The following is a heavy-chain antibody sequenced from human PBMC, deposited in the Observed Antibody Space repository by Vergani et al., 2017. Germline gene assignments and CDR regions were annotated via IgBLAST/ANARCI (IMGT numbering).Heavy chain of an antibody. CDR3: ARDVDLSSGWSISFYYHYGMDV. J-gene: IGHJ6*02. V-gene: IGHV7-4-1*02. CDR2: INTNSGNP. CDR1: GYNLTSYA. Sequence: QVQLVQSGSEFKKPGASVKVFCKASGYNLTSYAMNWVRQAPGQGLEWMGWINTNSGNPTYAQGFTGRFVFSLDTSASTAYLQISSLKAEDTAVYYCARDVDLSSGWSISFYYHYGMDVCGQGTTVTVSS. D-gene: IGHD6-19*01.